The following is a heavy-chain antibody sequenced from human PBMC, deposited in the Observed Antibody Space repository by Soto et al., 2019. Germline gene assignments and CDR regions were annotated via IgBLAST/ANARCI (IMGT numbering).Heavy chain of an antibody. J-gene: IGHJ4*02. Sequence: QVQLQESGPGLVKPSQTLSLTCTVSGGSISSGDYYWSWIRQPPGKGLEWIGYIYYSGSTYYNPSLKGRVTISVDASKNQFSLKLSSVTAADTAVYYCARLGVVAATYFDYWGQGTLVTVSS. CDR2: IYYSGST. CDR3: ARLGVVAATYFDY. CDR1: GGSISSGDYY. D-gene: IGHD2-15*01. V-gene: IGHV4-30-4*01.